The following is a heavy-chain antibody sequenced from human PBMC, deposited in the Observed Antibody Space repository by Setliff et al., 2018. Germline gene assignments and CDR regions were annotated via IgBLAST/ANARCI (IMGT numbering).Heavy chain of an antibody. CDR3: ARSNMGNYYDSGRYYYYYYMDV. V-gene: IGHV4-4*08. D-gene: IGHD3-10*01. CDR2: IHTSGT. CDR1: GGSISSYY. Sequence: PSETLSLTCSVSGGSISSYYWSWIRQPPGKGLEWIGNIHTSGTNYNPSLKSRVTISVDTSKNQISLSLSSVTAADTAVYYCARSNMGNYYDSGRYYYYYYMDVWGKGTTVTVSS. J-gene: IGHJ6*03.